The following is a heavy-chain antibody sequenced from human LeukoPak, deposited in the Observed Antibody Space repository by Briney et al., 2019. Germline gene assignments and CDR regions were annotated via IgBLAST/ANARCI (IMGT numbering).Heavy chain of an antibody. CDR3: ARDHLLDWYYYYIDV. V-gene: IGHV3-30*02. D-gene: IGHD3/OR15-3a*01. J-gene: IGHJ6*03. CDR1: GFTFSSYG. Sequence: GGSLRLSCAASGFTFSSYGMHWVRQAPGKGLEWVAFIRYDGSNKYYADSVKGRFTISRDNSKNTLYLQMNSLRAVDTAVYYCARDHLLDWYYYYIDVWGKGTTVTVSS. CDR2: IRYDGSNK.